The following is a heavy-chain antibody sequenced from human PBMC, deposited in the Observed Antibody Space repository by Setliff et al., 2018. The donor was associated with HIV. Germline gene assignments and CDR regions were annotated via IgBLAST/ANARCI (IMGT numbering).Heavy chain of an antibody. D-gene: IGHD3-16*01. J-gene: IGHJ4*02. CDR3: AKGGFYVWGRHFDY. CDR1: GFTFNTYA. Sequence: GGSLRLSCAASGFTFNTYAMSWVRQAPGKGLEWVSSMGGSSGDTYYADSVKGRFTISRDNTKNTLSLQMNSLGAEDTAIYYCAKGGFYVWGRHFDYWGQGTLVTVSS. CDR2: MGGSSGDT. V-gene: IGHV3-23*01.